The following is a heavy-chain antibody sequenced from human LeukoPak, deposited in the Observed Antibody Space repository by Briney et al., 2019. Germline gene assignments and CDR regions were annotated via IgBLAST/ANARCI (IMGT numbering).Heavy chain of an antibody. V-gene: IGHV3-30*02. Sequence: PGGSLRLSCAASGFTFSSYGMHWVRQAPGKGLEWVTFIRYDGSNKYYADSVKGRFTISRDNSKNTLYLQMNSLRAEDTAVYYCAKARGWLVDYWGQGTLVTVSS. D-gene: IGHD6-19*01. J-gene: IGHJ4*02. CDR2: IRYDGSNK. CDR1: GFTFSSYG. CDR3: AKARGWLVDY.